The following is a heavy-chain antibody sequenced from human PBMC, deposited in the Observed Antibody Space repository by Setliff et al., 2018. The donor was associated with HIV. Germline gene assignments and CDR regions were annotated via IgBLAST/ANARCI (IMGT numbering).Heavy chain of an antibody. V-gene: IGHV1-18*01. CDR1: GYTFTTYG. CDR3: ARDVEHMMDV. J-gene: IGHJ6*02. CDR2: ISTYSDET. Sequence: ASVKVSCKPSGYTFTTYGLSWVRQAPGQGLEWMGWISTYSDETSSSQNLQGRLTMTTDTSTSTAYMELRRLRFDDTAVYYCARDVEHMMDVWGQGTTVTVSS.